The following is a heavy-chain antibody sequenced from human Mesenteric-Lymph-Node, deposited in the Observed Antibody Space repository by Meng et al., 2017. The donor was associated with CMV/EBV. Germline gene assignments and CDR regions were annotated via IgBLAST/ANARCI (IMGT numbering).Heavy chain of an antibody. CDR2: ISWNSGNI. Sequence: SLKISCTASGFKFDDYAIHWVRQAPGKGLEWVSGISWNSGNIAYADSVKGRFTISRDNAKKSLYLQMNSLRTEDTAWYYCAKVSLVDFWSGYTYFDYWGQGTLVTVSS. D-gene: IGHD3-3*01. J-gene: IGHJ4*02. CDR1: GFKFDDYA. CDR3: AKVSLVDFWSGYTYFDY. V-gene: IGHV3-9*01.